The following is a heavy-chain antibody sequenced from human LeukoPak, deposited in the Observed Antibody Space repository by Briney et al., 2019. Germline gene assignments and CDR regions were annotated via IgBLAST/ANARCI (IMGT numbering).Heavy chain of an antibody. V-gene: IGHV1-3*03. CDR2: INAGNGNT. D-gene: IGHD5-12*01. J-gene: IGHJ4*02. CDR3: ARGGYSGYVIDY. CDR1: GYTFTSYA. Sequence: ASVKVSCKASGYTFTSYAMHWVRQAPGQRLEWMGWINAGNGNTKYSQGFQGRVTITRDTSASTAYMELSSLRSEDMAVYYCARGGYSGYVIDYWGQGTLVTVSS.